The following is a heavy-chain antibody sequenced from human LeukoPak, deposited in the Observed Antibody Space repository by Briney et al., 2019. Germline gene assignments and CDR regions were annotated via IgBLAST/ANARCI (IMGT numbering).Heavy chain of an antibody. CDR3: VKDLYYDNSGYYSGAFDY. D-gene: IGHD3-22*01. CDR2: INSNGGRT. J-gene: IGHJ4*02. CDR1: GFTFKKYA. Sequence: GGSLRFSCSASGFTFKKYAMHWVRQAPGKGLEYVSAINSNGGRTYYADSVKGRFTISRDNSKNTLYLQMSSLRVDDTAVYYCVKDLYYDNSGYYSGAFDYWGQGTLVTVSS. V-gene: IGHV3-64D*09.